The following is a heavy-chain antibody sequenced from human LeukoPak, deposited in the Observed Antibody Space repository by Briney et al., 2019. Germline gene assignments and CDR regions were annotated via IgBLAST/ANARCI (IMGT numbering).Heavy chain of an antibody. J-gene: IGHJ4*02. CDR1: GFTFSSYA. D-gene: IGHD6-19*01. CDR2: ISYDGSNK. Sequence: PGGSLRLSCAASGFTFSSYAMHWVRQAPGKGLEWVAVISYDGSNKYYADSVKGRFTISRDNSKNTLYLQMNSLRAEDTAVYYCARDGYSSGWSIEDYWGQGTLVTVSS. CDR3: ARDGYSSGWSIEDY. V-gene: IGHV3-30-3*01.